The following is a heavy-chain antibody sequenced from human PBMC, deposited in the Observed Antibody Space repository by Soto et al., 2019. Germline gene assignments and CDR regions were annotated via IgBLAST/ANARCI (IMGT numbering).Heavy chain of an antibody. CDR1: GFTFSDYY. CDR3: ARIHGRYPQWLVPSSIDY. D-gene: IGHD6-19*01. J-gene: IGHJ4*02. CDR2: ISSSGSTI. Sequence: QVQLVESGGGLVQPGGSLRLSCAASGFTFSDYYMSWIRQAPGKGLEWVSYISSSGSTIYYADSVKGRFTISRDNAKNSLYLEMNSLRAEDTAVYYCARIHGRYPQWLVPSSIDYWGQGTLVTVSS. V-gene: IGHV3-11*01.